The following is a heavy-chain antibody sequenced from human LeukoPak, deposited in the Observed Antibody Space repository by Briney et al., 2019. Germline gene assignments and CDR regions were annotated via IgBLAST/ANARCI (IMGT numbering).Heavy chain of an antibody. J-gene: IGHJ4*02. Sequence: GGSLRLSCAASGFTFSNYWMHWVRHAPGKGLVWVSHINSDGSRTNYAASVKGRFTISRDNAKNTLYLQMNSLRAVDTAVYYCARQPDYWGQGTLVTVSS. D-gene: IGHD1-14*01. CDR2: INSDGSRT. CDR3: ARQPDY. V-gene: IGHV3-74*01. CDR1: GFTFSNYW.